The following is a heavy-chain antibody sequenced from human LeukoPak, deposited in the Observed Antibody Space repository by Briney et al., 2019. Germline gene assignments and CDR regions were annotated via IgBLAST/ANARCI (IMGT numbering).Heavy chain of an antibody. CDR1: GYTFSDYY. CDR2: INPNSGET. J-gene: IGHJ4*02. D-gene: IGHD4-11*01. Sequence: ASVKVSCKTSGYTFSDYYIHSVRQAPGQRGEGMGGINPNSGETKSAQKFQGRVTMTGDTSISTAYMELRRVTSDDTAVYYCARDRDYSNTERGFDYWGQGTLVTVSS. CDR3: ARDRDYSNTERGFDY. V-gene: IGHV1-2*02.